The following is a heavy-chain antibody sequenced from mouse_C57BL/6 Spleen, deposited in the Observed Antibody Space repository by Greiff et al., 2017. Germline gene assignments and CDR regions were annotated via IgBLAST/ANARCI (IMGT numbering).Heavy chain of an antibody. V-gene: IGHV1-82*01. Sequence: QVQLQQSGPELVKPGASVKISCKASGYAFSSSWMNWVKQRPGKGLEWIGRIYPGDGDTNYNGKFKGKATLTADKSSSTAYMQLSSLTSEDSAVYFCARIGYDGPYAMDYWGQGTSVTVSS. CDR3: ARIGYDGPYAMDY. D-gene: IGHD2-3*01. CDR2: IYPGDGDT. J-gene: IGHJ4*01. CDR1: GYAFSSSW.